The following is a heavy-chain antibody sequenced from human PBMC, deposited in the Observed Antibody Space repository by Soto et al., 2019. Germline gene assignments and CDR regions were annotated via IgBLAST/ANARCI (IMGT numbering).Heavy chain of an antibody. CDR3: SRGASRFLEWLSQANWFDP. Sequence: ASVKVSCKASGYTFTGYYMHWVRQAPGQGLEWMGWINPHSGGTNYAQKFQGWVTMTRDTSISTAYMELSRLRSGDTAVYYCSRGASRFLEWLSQANWFDPWGQGTLVTVSS. CDR2: INPHSGGT. D-gene: IGHD3-3*01. CDR1: GYTFTGYY. J-gene: IGHJ5*02. V-gene: IGHV1-2*04.